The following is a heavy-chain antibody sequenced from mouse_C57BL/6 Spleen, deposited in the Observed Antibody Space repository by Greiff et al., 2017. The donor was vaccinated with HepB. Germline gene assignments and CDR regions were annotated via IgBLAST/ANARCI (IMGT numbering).Heavy chain of an antibody. V-gene: IGHV1-82*01. CDR3: ARAHYYGSSPWFAY. D-gene: IGHD1-1*01. CDR1: GYAFSSSW. J-gene: IGHJ3*01. CDR2: IYPGDGDT. Sequence: VQVVESGPELVKPGASVKISCKASGYAFSSSWMNWVKQRPGKGLEWIGRIYPGDGDTNYNGKFKGKATLTADKSSSTAYMQLSSLTSEDSAVYFCARAHYYGSSPWFAYWGQGTLVTVSA.